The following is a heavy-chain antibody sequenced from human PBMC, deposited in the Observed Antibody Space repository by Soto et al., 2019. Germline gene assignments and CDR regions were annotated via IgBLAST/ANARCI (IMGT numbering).Heavy chain of an antibody. CDR3: ARAYDFWSGRPQPHFDY. CDR2: IYYSGST. V-gene: IGHV4-61*01. CDR1: GGSVSSGSYY. J-gene: IGHJ4*02. D-gene: IGHD3-3*01. Sequence: HSETLSLTCTVSGGSVSSGSYYCSWIRQPPGKGLECIGYIYYSGSTNYNPSLKSRVTISVDTSKNQFSLKLSSVTAADTAVYYCARAYDFWSGRPQPHFDYWGQGTLVTVSS.